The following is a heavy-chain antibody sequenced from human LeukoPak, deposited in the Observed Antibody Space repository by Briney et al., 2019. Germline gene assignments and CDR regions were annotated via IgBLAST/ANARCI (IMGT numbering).Heavy chain of an antibody. CDR3: AKDHGTRGVDRSGLDY. CDR1: GFTFSSYW. Sequence: PGGSLRLSCVASGFTFSSYWMTWVRQAPGKGLEWVANIKTDGSQIYYVDSVKGRFTISRDNAKNSLYLQMNSLRAEDTAVYYCAKDHGTRGVDRSGLDYWGQGTLVTVSS. CDR2: IKTDGSQI. V-gene: IGHV3-7*01. D-gene: IGHD3-10*01. J-gene: IGHJ4*02.